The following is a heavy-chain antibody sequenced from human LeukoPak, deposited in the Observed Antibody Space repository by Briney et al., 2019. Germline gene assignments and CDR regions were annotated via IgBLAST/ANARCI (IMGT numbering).Heavy chain of an antibody. CDR2: IRYDGSNK. D-gene: IGHD6-6*01. V-gene: IGHV3-30*02. J-gene: IGHJ6*03. Sequence: GGSLRLPCAASGFTFSSYGMHWVRQAPGKGLEWVAFIRYDGSNKYYADSVKGRFTISRDNSKNTLYLQMNSLRAEDTAVYYCAKDFGAARPRTYYYYYMDVWGKGTTVTVSS. CDR1: GFTFSSYG. CDR3: AKDFGAARPRTYYYYYMDV.